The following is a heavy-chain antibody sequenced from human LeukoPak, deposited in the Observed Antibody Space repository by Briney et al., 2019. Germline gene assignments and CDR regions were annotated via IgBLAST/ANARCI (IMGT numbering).Heavy chain of an antibody. Sequence: GGSLRLSCAASGFTFSNAWMSWVRQAPGKGLEWVGRIKSKTDGGTTDYAAPVKGRFTISRDDSKNTLYLQMNSLKTEDTAVYYCTTDLPSLGYYYYYMDVRGKGTTVTVSS. J-gene: IGHJ6*03. V-gene: IGHV3-15*01. D-gene: IGHD6-13*01. CDR2: IKSKTDGGTT. CDR1: GFTFSNAW. CDR3: TTDLPSLGYYYYYMDV.